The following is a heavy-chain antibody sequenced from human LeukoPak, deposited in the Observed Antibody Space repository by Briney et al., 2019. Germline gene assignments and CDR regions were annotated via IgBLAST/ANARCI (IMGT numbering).Heavy chain of an antibody. Sequence: PGGSLRLSCAASGFTFSDYYMSWIRQAPGKGLEWVSYISSSGSTIYYADSVKGRFTISRDNAKNSPYLQMNSLRAEDTAVYYCARGELTFEDYFDYWGQGTLVTVPS. CDR1: GFTFSDYY. CDR2: ISSSGSTI. D-gene: IGHD3-16*01. V-gene: IGHV3-11*04. J-gene: IGHJ4*02. CDR3: ARGELTFEDYFDY.